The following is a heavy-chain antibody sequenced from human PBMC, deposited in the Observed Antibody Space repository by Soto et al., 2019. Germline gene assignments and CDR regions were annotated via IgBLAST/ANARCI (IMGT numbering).Heavy chain of an antibody. D-gene: IGHD4-17*01. CDR1: RGSISGYY. Sequence: QLQLQESGPGLVEPSETLSLTCTVSRGSISGYYWSWIRQPPGKGLEWIGYIHHSGSTVYNPSLHNRVTLSLDTCNNRFSLKLTSVIAADTAMYYCARHWGTAVAHGELFAYWGQGSLVTVSS. CDR2: IHHSGST. J-gene: IGHJ4*02. CDR3: ARHWGTAVAHGELFAY. V-gene: IGHV4-59*08.